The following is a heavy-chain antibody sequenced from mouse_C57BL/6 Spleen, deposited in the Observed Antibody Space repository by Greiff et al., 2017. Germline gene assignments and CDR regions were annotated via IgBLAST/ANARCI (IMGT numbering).Heavy chain of an antibody. Sequence: VQLQQSGPELVKPGASVKISCTASGYSFTDYNMNWVKQSNGKSLEWIGVINPNYGTTSYNQKFKGKATLTVDQSSRTAYMQLNSLTSEDSAVYYCARACITTILATDFDVWGTGTTGTVSS. D-gene: IGHD1-1*01. J-gene: IGHJ1*03. V-gene: IGHV1-39*01. CDR2: INPNYGTT. CDR1: GYSFTDYN. CDR3: ARACITTILATDFDV.